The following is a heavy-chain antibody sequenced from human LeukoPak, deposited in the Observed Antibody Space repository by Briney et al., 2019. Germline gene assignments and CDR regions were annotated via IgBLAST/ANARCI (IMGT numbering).Heavy chain of an antibody. J-gene: IGHJ5*02. CDR3: ARGGTTVTPGLLWFDP. Sequence: SETLSLTCSVSGGSISSHYWSWIRQPPGKGLEWIGYIYYSGSTKYNPSLKSRVTISVDTSKNQFPLKLSSVTAADTAVYYCARGGTTVTPGLLWFDPWGQGTLVTVSS. CDR1: GGSISSHY. V-gene: IGHV4-59*11. CDR2: IYYSGST. D-gene: IGHD4-17*01.